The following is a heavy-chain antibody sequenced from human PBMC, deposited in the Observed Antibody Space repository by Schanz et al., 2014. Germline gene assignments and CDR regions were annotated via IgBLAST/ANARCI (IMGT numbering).Heavy chain of an antibody. CDR3: ARRITGTHHNPYYHGMDV. CDR2: IAGDGGGP. V-gene: IGHV3-23*01. J-gene: IGHJ6*02. D-gene: IGHD1-20*01. CDR1: GFTFRRYG. Sequence: EVQMLESGGGLVQPGGSLRLSCVASGFTFRRYGMSWVRQAPGKGLEWVSVIAGDGGGPNYVDSVKGRFTISRDNSDNTLYLQMNNLRAEDTAVYYCARRITGTHHNPYYHGMDVWGQGTTVTVSS.